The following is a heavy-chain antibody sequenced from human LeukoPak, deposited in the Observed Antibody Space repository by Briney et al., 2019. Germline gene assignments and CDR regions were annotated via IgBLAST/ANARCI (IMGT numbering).Heavy chain of an antibody. CDR1: GLTLSSYG. D-gene: IGHD6-13*01. CDR2: IWSDGSNK. J-gene: IGHJ4*02. V-gene: IGHV3-33*01. Sequence: GGSLRLSCEASGLTLSSYGMHRVRQAPGKGLEWVAVIWSDGSNKYYADSVKGRFAISRDNSKNTVWLQMNSLRAEDTAVYYCASAAGAYDNWGQGTLVTVSS. CDR3: ASAAGAYDN.